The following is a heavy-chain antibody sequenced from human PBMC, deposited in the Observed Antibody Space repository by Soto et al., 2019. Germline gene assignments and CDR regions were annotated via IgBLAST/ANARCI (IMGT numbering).Heavy chain of an antibody. D-gene: IGHD6-13*01. CDR2: IYYSGST. V-gene: IGHV4-59*01. CDR3: ARGSAAAGSPPLFDY. Sequence: SETLSLTCTVSGGSISSYYWSWIRQPPGKGLEWIGYIYYSGSTNYNPSLKSRVTISVDTSKNQFSLKLSSVTAADTAVYYCARGSAAAGSPPLFDYWGQGTLVTVSS. CDR1: GGSISSYY. J-gene: IGHJ4*02.